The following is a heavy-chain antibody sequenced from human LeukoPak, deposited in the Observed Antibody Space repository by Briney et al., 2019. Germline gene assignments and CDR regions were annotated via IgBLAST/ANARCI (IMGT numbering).Heavy chain of an antibody. D-gene: IGHD1-26*01. Sequence: PSETLSLACTVSGGSISKYYWSWVRQPAGKGLEWIGRIYTTGSANYNPSLKSRVTMSVDTSKNQFSLKLSSVTAADTAVYYCARIGGSFPSLDSWGQGTLVTVSS. CDR2: IYTTGSA. J-gene: IGHJ5*01. V-gene: IGHV4-4*07. CDR1: GGSISKYY. CDR3: ARIGGSFPSLDS.